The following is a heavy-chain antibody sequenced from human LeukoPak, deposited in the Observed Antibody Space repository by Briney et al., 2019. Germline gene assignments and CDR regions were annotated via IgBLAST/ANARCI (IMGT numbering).Heavy chain of an antibody. CDR1: GYSISSGYF. J-gene: IGHJ4*02. Sequence: SETLSLTCTLSGYSISSGYFWGWIRQPPGKGLEWIGSMYHSGSTNYNPSLKSRVTISVDKSKNQFSLKLSSVTAADTAVYYCARDPPGYWGQGTLVTVSS. V-gene: IGHV4-38-2*02. CDR2: MYHSGST. CDR3: ARDPPGY.